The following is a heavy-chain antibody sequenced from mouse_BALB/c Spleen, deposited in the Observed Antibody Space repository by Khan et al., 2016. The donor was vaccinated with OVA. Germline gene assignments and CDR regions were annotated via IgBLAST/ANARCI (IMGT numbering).Heavy chain of an antibody. J-gene: IGHJ4*01. V-gene: IGHV1S56*01. Sequence: QVQLQQSGPELVRPGASVRISCKASGYTFTTYYIHWVRQRPGHGLEWIGWIYPGNINTKVNERIKRKSTLTADTYSNIDYIYLTGLTSEYSAVYFCISNNYVVGDALDYWGQGTSVTVCS. CDR3: ISNNYVVGDALDY. CDR2: IYPGNINT. CDR1: GYTFTTYY.